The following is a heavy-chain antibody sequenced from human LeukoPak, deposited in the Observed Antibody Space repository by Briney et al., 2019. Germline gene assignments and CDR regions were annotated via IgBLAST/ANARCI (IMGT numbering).Heavy chain of an antibody. CDR1: GFTFSSYA. D-gene: IGHD2/OR15-2a*01. CDR3: AKDTTLAAVGSLHH. CDR2: IGGSGRST. J-gene: IGHJ1*01. V-gene: IGHV3-23*01. Sequence: GGSLRLSCAASGFTFSSYAMSWVRQAPGEGLEWVSTIGGSGRSTYYADSVRGRFTISRDNSKNTLYLQMSSLRAEDSAVYYCAKDTTLAAVGSLHHWGQGTLVTVSS.